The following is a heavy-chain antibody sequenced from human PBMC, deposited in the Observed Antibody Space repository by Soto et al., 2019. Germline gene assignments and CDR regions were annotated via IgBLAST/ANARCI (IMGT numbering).Heavy chain of an antibody. CDR2: VQMSGTT. CDR1: GASVRSYH. V-gene: IGHV4-4*07. J-gene: IGHJ5*02. D-gene: IGHD1-1*01. Sequence: SETLSLTCAVSGASVRSYHWSWIRQAAGKGLEWIGRVQMSGTTNYIPSLKTRVTMSLDTSRNEVSLTMTSVTAADTAVYFCAKDRSTMRWFDPWGQGILVTVSS. CDR3: AKDRSTMRWFDP.